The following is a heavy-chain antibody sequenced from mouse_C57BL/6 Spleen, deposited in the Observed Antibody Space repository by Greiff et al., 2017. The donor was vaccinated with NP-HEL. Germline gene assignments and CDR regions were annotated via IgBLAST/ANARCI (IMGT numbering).Heavy chain of an antibody. J-gene: IGHJ3*01. CDR1: GYTFTDYY. D-gene: IGHD4-1*01. CDR2: IYPGSGNT. CDR3: ARLELAFAY. Sequence: LQESGAELVRPGASVKLSCKASGYTFTDYYINWVKQRPGQGLEWIARIYPGSGNTYYNEKFKGKATLTAEKSSSTAYMQLSSLTSEDSAVYFCARLELAFAYWGKVTLVTVSA. V-gene: IGHV1-76*01.